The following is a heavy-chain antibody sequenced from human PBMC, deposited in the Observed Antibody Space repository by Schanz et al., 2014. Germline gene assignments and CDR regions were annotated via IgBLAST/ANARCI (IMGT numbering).Heavy chain of an antibody. D-gene: IGHD6-6*01. V-gene: IGHV3-30*09. CDR3: ANSXGGARYSSSSSYYYYGXXV. Sequence: QVQLVESGGGVAQPGRSLRLSCAASRFTFSSYAMYWVRQAPGKGLEWVAVISYDGRNKYYADSVKGRFAISRDNSRTTLYLQINGLRPEDTAIYYCANSXGGARYSSSSSYYYYGXXVWGQGTTXXVSS. CDR1: RFTFSSYA. J-gene: IGHJ6*02. CDR2: ISYDGRNK.